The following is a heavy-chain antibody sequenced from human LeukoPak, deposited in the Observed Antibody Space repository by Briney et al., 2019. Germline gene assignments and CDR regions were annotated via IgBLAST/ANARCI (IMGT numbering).Heavy chain of an antibody. Sequence: SVKVSCKASGGTYSSYAISWVRQDPGQGLEWMGGIIPIFGTANYAQKFQGRVTITADESTSTAYMELSSLRSEDTAVYYCARERYYDFWSGPSRGDCYAGCFDLWGRGTLVTVSS. D-gene: IGHD3-3*01. CDR2: IIPIFGTA. V-gene: IGHV1-69*13. CDR1: GGTYSSYA. CDR3: ARERYYDFWSGPSRGDCYAGCFDL. J-gene: IGHJ2*01.